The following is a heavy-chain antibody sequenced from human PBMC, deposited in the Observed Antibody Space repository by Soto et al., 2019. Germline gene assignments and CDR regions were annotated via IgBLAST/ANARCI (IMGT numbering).Heavy chain of an antibody. CDR3: ARVNTQQLSYYYYGMDV. CDR2: INHSGST. V-gene: IGHV4-34*01. CDR1: GGSVSGYY. D-gene: IGHD6-13*01. Sequence: PSETLSLTCAVYGGSVSGYYWSWIRQPPGKGLEWIGEINHSGSTNYNPSLKSRVTISVDTSKNQFSLKLSSVTAADTAVYYCARVNTQQLSYYYYGMDVWGQGTTVTVSS. J-gene: IGHJ6*02.